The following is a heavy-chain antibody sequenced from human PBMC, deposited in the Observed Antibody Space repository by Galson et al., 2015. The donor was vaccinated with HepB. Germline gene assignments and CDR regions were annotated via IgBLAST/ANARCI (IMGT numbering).Heavy chain of an antibody. D-gene: IGHD2-15*01. J-gene: IGHJ4*02. V-gene: IGHV3-30-3*01. Sequence: SLRLSCAASGFTFSSYAMHWVRQAPGKGLEWVAVISYDGSNKYYADSVKGRFTISRDNSKNTLYLQMNSLRAEDTAVYYCARDGCGGSCYADYWGQGTLVTVSS. CDR3: ARDGCGGSCYADY. CDR1: GFTFSSYA. CDR2: ISYDGSNK.